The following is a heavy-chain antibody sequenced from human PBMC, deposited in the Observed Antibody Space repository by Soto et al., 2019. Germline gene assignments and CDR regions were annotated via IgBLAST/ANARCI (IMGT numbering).Heavy chain of an antibody. CDR1: GFTFSSYA. CDR3: AKETSYIYGELDYYFDY. CDR2: ISGSGGST. J-gene: IGHJ4*02. D-gene: IGHD4-17*01. V-gene: IGHV3-23*01. Sequence: GGSLRLSCAASGFTFSSYAMSWVRQAPGKGLEWVSAISGSGGSTYYADSVKGRFTISRDNSKNTLYLQMNSLRAEDTAVYYCAKETSYIYGELDYYFDYWGQGTLVTVSS.